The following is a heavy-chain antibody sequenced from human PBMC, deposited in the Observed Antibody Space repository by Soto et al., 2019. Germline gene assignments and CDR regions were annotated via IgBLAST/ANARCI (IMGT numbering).Heavy chain of an antibody. V-gene: IGHV4-30-4*01. CDR2: IYYSGST. CDR3: ARDHYVYDILTGYGYYYGMDV. Sequence: SETLSLTCTVSGGSISSGDYYWSWIRQPPEKGLEWIGYIYYSGSTYYNPSLKSRVTISVDTSKNQFSLKLSSVTAADTAVYYCARDHYVYDILTGYGYYYGMDVWGQGTTVT. D-gene: IGHD3-9*01. CDR1: GGSISSGDYY. J-gene: IGHJ6*02.